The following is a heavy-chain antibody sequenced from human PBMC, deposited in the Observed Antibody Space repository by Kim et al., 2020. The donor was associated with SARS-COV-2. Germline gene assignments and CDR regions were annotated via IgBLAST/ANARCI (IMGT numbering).Heavy chain of an antibody. CDR2: IWYDGSNK. CDR3: ARGAGAGAYYDSSGYLGY. V-gene: IGHV3-33*01. D-gene: IGHD3-22*01. CDR1: GFTFSSYG. Sequence: GGSLRLSCAASGFTFSSYGMHWVRQAPGKGLEWVAVIWYDGSNKYYADSVKGRFTISRDNSKNTLYLQMNSLRAEDTAVYYCARGAGAGAYYDSSGYLGYWGQGTLVTVSS. J-gene: IGHJ4*02.